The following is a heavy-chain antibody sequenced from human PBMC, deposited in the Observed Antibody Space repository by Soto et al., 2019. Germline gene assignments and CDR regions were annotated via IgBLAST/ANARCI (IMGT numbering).Heavy chain of an antibody. Sequence: PGGSLRLSCAASGFSFSTYVMSWVRQSPGKGLEWEWVSAITGSGGDTYYADSVKGRFTVSRDNTKNTLYLQMNRLKAEDTAVYYCAKGSADTRPYYFDYWGQGALVTVSS. CDR1: GFSFSTYV. J-gene: IGHJ4*02. CDR2: ITGSGGDT. D-gene: IGHD6-13*01. CDR3: AKGSADTRPYYFDY. V-gene: IGHV3-23*01.